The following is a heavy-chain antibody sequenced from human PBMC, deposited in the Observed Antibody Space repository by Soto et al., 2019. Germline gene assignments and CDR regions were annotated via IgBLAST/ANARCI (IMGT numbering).Heavy chain of an antibody. J-gene: IGHJ5*02. CDR2: ISYDGSNK. Sequence: GGSLRLSCAASGFTFSSYGMHWVHQAPGKGLEWVAVISYDGSNKYYADSVKGRFTISRDNSKNTLYLQMNSLRAEDTAVYYCAKDLKQQLVPHDWFDPWGQGTLVTVSS. CDR1: GFTFSSYG. CDR3: AKDLKQQLVPHDWFDP. D-gene: IGHD6-13*01. V-gene: IGHV3-30*18.